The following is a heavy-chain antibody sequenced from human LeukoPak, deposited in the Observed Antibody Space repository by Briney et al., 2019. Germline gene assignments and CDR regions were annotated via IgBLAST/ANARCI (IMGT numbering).Heavy chain of an antibody. D-gene: IGHD6-19*01. J-gene: IGHJ5*02. CDR2: ISGSGGST. V-gene: IGHV3-23*01. CDR3: ATRPGSVTSTGARFDP. Sequence: PGGSLRLSCAASGFTFSSYAMSWVRQAPGKGLEWVSAISGSGGSTYYADSVKGRFTISRDNSKNTLFLQMNNLSDEDTAVYYCATRPGSVTSTGARFDPWGQGTLVTVSS. CDR1: GFTFSSYA.